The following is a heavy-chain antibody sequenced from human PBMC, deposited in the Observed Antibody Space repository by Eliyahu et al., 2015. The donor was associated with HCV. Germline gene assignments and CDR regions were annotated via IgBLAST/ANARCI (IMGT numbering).Heavy chain of an antibody. CDR3: ARALRLSPIVVVVAARGGAFDI. Sequence: QVQLQESGPGLVKPSHTLSLTCTVSGGSITSGGHYWXWIRQHPGKGLEWIGYIFHSGNTYYNPSLKSRVTISVDTSKNQFSLKLSSVTAADTAVYYCARALRLSPIVVVVAARGGAFDIWGQGTMVTVSS. V-gene: IGHV4-31*03. CDR2: IFHSGNT. CDR1: GGSITSGGHY. J-gene: IGHJ3*02. D-gene: IGHD2-15*01.